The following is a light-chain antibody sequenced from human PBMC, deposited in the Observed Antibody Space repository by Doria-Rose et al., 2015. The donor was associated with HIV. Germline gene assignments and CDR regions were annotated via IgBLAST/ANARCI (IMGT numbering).Light chain of an antibody. J-gene: IGKJ3*01. V-gene: IGKV4-1*01. Sequence: DIRVTQSPESLGMSLGERATLNCKSNHSLLYTSKNYLAWYQQKPGQPPKWLIDWASTRQSGVPARFSGSGSGTDFTLTISSLEAEDVAVYYCQQYYDTPSFGPGTTVDIK. CDR3: QQYYDTPS. CDR1: HSLLYTSKNY. CDR2: WAS.